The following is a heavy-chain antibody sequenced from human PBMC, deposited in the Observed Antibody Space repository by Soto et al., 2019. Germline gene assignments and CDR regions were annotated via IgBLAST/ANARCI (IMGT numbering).Heavy chain of an antibody. D-gene: IGHD3-22*01. CDR2: ISSDGHHQ. J-gene: IGHJ4*02. CDR3: SRETYYPQSSGLHADY. CDR1: RFSFNDYA. V-gene: IGHV3-30*03. Sequence: GGSLRLSCATSRFSFNDYAMYWVRQAPGQGLEWVAIISSDGHHQFYLDNLRGRFTVSRDNSKNSLYLQMNSLRPEDTDVYYGSRETYYPQSSGLHADYWGPGTVVTVSS.